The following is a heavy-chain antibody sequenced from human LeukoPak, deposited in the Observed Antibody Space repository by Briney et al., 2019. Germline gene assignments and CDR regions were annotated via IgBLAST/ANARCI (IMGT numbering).Heavy chain of an antibody. CDR1: GHTLAELS. CDR3: ARMTGNDY. J-gene: IGHJ4*02. V-gene: IGHV1-46*01. Sequence: ASVKVSCKVSGHTLAELSMHWVRQAPGQGLEWMGIINPSGGSTSYAQKFQGRVTMTRDTSTSTVYMELSSLRSEDTAVYYCARMTGNDYWGQGTLVTVSS. CDR2: INPSGGST.